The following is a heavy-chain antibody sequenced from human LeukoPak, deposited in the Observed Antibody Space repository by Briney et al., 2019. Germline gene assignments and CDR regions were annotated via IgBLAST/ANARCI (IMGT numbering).Heavy chain of an antibody. V-gene: IGHV4-59*01. CDR2: VYGGGVT. Sequence: SETLSLTCTVSGGSISSFHWNWLRQSPGRGLEWIGYVYGGGVTNYNPSLRFRVTMSIDTSKNKFSLSLKSVTAEDTAVYYCARSVGSNWSYFFDYWGQGTLVTVSS. J-gene: IGHJ4*02. CDR1: GGSISSFH. D-gene: IGHD6-13*01. CDR3: ARSVGSNWSYFFDY.